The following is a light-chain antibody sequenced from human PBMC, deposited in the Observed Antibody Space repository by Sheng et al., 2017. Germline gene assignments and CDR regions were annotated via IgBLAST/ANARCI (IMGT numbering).Light chain of an antibody. CDR1: QTVSSN. CDR2: DAS. V-gene: IGKV3-15*01. J-gene: IGKJ4*01. CDR3: QQYISYPLT. Sequence: EIVMTQSPATLSVSPGERATLSCRASQTVSSNLAWYQQKLGQAPRLLIYDASTRATGIPARFSGSGSGTEFTLTISSLQSEDFATYYCQQYISYPLTFGGGTKVEI.